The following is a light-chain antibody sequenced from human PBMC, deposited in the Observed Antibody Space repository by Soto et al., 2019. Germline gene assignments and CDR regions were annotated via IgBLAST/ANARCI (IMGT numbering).Light chain of an antibody. J-gene: IGKJ2*01. Sequence: EIVLTKSPASRSLSPRDRATLSCSASQSVSSNHLAWYQQKSGQAPRLLIYGASRRAAGIPDRFSGSGSGTDFTLNRSRPAPDDFAVYYWQQDGGCTYTFGQGTKVEIK. CDR1: QSVSSNH. CDR3: QQDGGCTYT. V-gene: IGKV3-20*01. CDR2: GAS.